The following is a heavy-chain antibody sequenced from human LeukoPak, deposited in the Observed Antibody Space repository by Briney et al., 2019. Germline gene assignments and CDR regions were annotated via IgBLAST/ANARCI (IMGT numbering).Heavy chain of an antibody. D-gene: IGHD2-21*02. CDR3: ARESVTDISRQSDAFDI. V-gene: IGHV3-74*01. J-gene: IGHJ3*02. CDR1: GFTFSSHW. Sequence: PGGSLRLSRAASGFTFSSHWMHWVRQAPGKGLVWVSRIKGDGSSTSYAESVKGRFTISRDNAKNTLDLQMNNLRVEDTAVYYCARESVTDISRQSDAFDIWGQGTMVTVS. CDR2: IKGDGSST.